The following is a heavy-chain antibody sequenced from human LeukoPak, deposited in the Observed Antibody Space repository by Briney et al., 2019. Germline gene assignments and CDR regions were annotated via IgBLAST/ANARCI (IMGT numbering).Heavy chain of an antibody. CDR1: GYSFSSYW. J-gene: IGHJ3*02. CDR3: ARSKSLVGGEWNAFDI. Sequence: GESLKISCKGSGYSFSSYWIVWVRQMSGKGLEWMGIIYPGDSDTTYSPSFKGQVTISSDKSISTAYLQWGSLKASDTAMYYCARSKSLVGGEWNAFDIWGQGTMVTVSS. V-gene: IGHV5-51*01. CDR2: IYPGDSDT. D-gene: IGHD3-10*01.